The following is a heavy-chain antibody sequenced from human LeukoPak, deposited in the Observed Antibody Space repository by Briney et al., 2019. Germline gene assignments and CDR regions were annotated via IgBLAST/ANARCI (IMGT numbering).Heavy chain of an antibody. D-gene: IGHD3-3*01. J-gene: IGHJ4*02. V-gene: IGHV1-46*01. CDR1: GYTFTIYY. CDR3: ARDLEFGLVYFDY. Sequence: ASVTVSCKASGYTFTIYYIHWVRQAPGQGLEWMGIINPSGGSTRYAQKFQGRVTMTRDTSTSTVYMELSSLRSEDTAVYYCARDLEFGLVYFDYWGQGTLVTVSS. CDR2: INPSGGST.